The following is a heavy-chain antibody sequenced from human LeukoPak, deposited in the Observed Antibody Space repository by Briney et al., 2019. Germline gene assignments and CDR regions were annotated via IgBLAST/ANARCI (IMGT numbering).Heavy chain of an antibody. J-gene: IGHJ4*02. Sequence: GGSLRLSCAASGFTSSSYAMSWVRQAPGKGLEWVSAISGSGGSTYYADSVKGRFTISRDNSKNTLYLQMNSLRAEDTAVYYCAKDRAYYYDSGYYYYFDYWGQGTLVTVSS. D-gene: IGHD3-22*01. CDR3: AKDRAYYYDSGYYYYFDY. V-gene: IGHV3-23*01. CDR2: ISGSGGST. CDR1: GFTSSSYA.